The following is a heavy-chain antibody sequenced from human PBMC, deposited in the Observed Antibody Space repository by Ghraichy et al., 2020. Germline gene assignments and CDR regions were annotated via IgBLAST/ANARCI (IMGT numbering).Heavy chain of an antibody. CDR1: GFTFSSYA. CDR2: ISGSGGST. J-gene: IGHJ6*03. V-gene: IGHV3-23*01. Sequence: GGSLRLSCAASGFTFSSYAMSWVRQAPGKGLEWVSAISGSGGSTYYADSVKGRFTISRDNSKNTLYLQMNSLRAEDTAVYYCAKTPSLQFKYYMDVWGKGTTVTVSS. CDR3: AKTPSLQFKYYMDV. D-gene: IGHD5-24*01.